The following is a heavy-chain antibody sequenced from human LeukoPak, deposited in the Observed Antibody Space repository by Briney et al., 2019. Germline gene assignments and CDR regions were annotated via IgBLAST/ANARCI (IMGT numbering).Heavy chain of an antibody. D-gene: IGHD2-15*01. J-gene: IGHJ4*02. CDR2: ISGGGGST. CDR1: GFTFSSYA. Sequence: GGTLRLSCAASGFTFSSYAMSWVRQPQGTGLEWVSAISGGGGSTYYADSAKGRFTISRENSKNTLFLQMNSLRADDTAVYYCAKDGRGSWPLDFDYWGQGTLVTVSS. CDR3: AKDGRGSWPLDFDY. V-gene: IGHV3-23*01.